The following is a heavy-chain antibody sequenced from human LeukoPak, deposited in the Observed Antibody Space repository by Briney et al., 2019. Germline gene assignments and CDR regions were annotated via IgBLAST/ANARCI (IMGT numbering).Heavy chain of an antibody. V-gene: IGHV1-18*01. CDR1: GYTFTKYN. CDR2: ISTYNGHT. J-gene: IGHJ4*02. D-gene: IGHD2-2*01. CDR3: ARESSCSSTSCYRH. Sequence: ASVKVSCKTSGYTFTKYNVIWVRQAPGQGLEWMGWISTYNGHTNYAEKFQGRVTMTTDTSTTTAHMEMRSLKSDDAAVYYCARESSCSSTSCYRHWGQGTLVIVSA.